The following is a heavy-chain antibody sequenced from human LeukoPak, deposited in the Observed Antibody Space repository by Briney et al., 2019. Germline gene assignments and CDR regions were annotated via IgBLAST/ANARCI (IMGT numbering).Heavy chain of an antibody. D-gene: IGHD4-11*01. CDR2: IIPIFNIA. CDR3: ARDSPVKDEDDYSVGHYFDY. CDR1: GGTFNNYT. V-gene: IGHV1-69*04. J-gene: IGHJ4*02. Sequence: SVKVSCKASGGTFNNYTFTWVRQAPGQGLEWMGRIIPIFNIANYAQRFQGRVTITADKSTSTAYMELSSLRSEDTAVYFCARDSPVKDEDDYSVGHYFDYWGQGSLVTVSS.